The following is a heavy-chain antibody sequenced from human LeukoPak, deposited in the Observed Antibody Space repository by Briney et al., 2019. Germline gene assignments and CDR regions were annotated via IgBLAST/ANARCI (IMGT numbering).Heavy chain of an antibody. D-gene: IGHD1-26*01. CDR2: IYHSGST. CDR1: GGSISSGSDY. V-gene: IGHV4-39*07. J-gene: IGHJ4*02. Sequence: SETLSLTCTVSGGSISSGSDYWSWVRQPPGKGLEWIGGIYHSGSTNYNPSLKSRVTISVDKSKNQFSLKLSSVTAADTAVYYCASWGVGDTADFDYWGQGTLVTVSS. CDR3: ASWGVGDTADFDY.